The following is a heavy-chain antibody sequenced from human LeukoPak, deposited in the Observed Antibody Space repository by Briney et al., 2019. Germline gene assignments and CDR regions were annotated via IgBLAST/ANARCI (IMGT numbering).Heavy chain of an antibody. CDR3: AKETTVAGFYPYFDY. V-gene: IGHV3-23*01. Sequence: GGSLRLSCAASGFSFSSYAMTWVRQAPGKGLDWVSSISGSGGSTYHAASVKGRFTISRDNFKNTLYLQMNSLRAEDTAVYYCAKETTVAGFYPYFDYWGQGTLVTVSS. J-gene: IGHJ4*02. CDR2: ISGSGGST. D-gene: IGHD6-19*01. CDR1: GFSFSSYA.